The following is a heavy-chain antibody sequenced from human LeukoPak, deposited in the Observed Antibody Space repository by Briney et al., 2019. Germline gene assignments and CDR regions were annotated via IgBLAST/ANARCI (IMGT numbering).Heavy chain of an antibody. CDR2: IHSGGST. CDR3: ARDWYYYDSSGYYNGYFDY. J-gene: IGHJ4*02. D-gene: IGHD3-22*01. V-gene: IGHV3-66*01. CDR1: GFTVSSNY. Sequence: GGSLRLSCAASGFTVSSNYMSWVRQAPGKGLEWVSVIHSGGSTYYADSVKGRFTTSRDNSKNTLYLQMNSLRAEDTAVYYCARDWYYYDSSGYYNGYFDYWGQGTLVTVSS.